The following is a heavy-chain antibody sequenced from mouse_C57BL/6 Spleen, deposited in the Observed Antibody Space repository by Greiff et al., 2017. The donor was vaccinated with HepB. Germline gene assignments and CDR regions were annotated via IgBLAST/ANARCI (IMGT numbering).Heavy chain of an antibody. D-gene: IGHD1-1*01. V-gene: IGHV14-3*01. CDR2: IDPANGNT. Sequence: EVQLQQSVAELVRPGASVKLSCTASGFNIKNTYMHWVKQRPEQGLEWIGRIDPANGNTKYAPKFQGKATITADTSSNTAYLQLSSLTSEDTAIFCCARIPYYYGSSDGAMDYWGQGTSVTVSS. CDR1: GFNIKNTY. J-gene: IGHJ4*01. CDR3: ARIPYYYGSSDGAMDY.